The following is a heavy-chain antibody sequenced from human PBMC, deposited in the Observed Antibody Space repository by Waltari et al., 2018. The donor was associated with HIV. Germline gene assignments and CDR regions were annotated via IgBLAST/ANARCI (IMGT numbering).Heavy chain of an antibody. CDR2: IYSGGST. J-gene: IGHJ4*02. V-gene: IGHV3-53*01. CDR3: ARVGYSYGYYFDY. Sequence: EVQLVESGGGLIQPGGSLRLSCAASGFTVSSNYMSWVRQAPGKGLEWVSVIYSGGSTYYADSVKGRFTISRDNSKNTLYLQMNSLRAEDTAVYYCARVGYSYGYYFDYWGQGTLVTVSS. D-gene: IGHD5-18*01. CDR1: GFTVSSNY.